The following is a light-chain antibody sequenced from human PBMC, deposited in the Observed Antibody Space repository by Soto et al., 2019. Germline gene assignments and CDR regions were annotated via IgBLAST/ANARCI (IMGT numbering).Light chain of an antibody. CDR1: SSDVGGYNY. V-gene: IGLV2-14*03. Sequence: QSVLTQPASVSGSPGQSISIYCTGTSSDVGGYNYVSWYQRHPGKAPKLIIYHVSDRPSGVSDRFSASKSGDTASLTISGLQAEDEADFCSSYTSGTTPFVFGTGTQLTVL. CDR3: SSYTSGTTPFV. CDR2: HVS. J-gene: IGLJ7*01.